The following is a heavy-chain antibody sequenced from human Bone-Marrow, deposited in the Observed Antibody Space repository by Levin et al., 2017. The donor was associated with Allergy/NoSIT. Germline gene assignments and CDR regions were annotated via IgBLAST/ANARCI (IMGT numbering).Heavy chain of an antibody. CDR1: GVSVSSYY. J-gene: IGHJ5*02. CDR2: LYYNGTA. D-gene: IGHD1-7*01. V-gene: IGHV4-59*08. CDR3: AQLGITGTTIA. Sequence: PSETLSLTCTVSGVSVSSYYWSWVRQSPGKGLEWLGYLYYNGTAKYNPSLKSRVTISVDTSKNQFSLKLRSVTAADTALYYCAQLGITGTTIAWGRGTLVTVSS.